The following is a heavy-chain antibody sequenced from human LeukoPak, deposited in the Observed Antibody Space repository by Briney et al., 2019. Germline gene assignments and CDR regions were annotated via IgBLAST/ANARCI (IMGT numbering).Heavy chain of an antibody. CDR1: GGSFSGYY. Sequence: SETLSLTCAVYGGSFSGYYWSWIRQPPGKGLEWIGEFNHSGSTNYNPSLKSRVTISVDTSKNQFSLKLSSVTAADTAVYYCARGLNHPISDCSSTSCHPHAHYFDYWGQGTLVTVSS. V-gene: IGHV4-34*01. CDR2: FNHSGST. J-gene: IGHJ4*02. CDR3: ARGLNHPISDCSSTSCHPHAHYFDY. D-gene: IGHD2-2*01.